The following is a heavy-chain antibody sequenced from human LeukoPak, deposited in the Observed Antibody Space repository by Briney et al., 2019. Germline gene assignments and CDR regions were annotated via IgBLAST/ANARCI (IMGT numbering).Heavy chain of an antibody. J-gene: IGHJ6*03. CDR1: GFTFSSYG. CDR3: ARGTDWSGYYYTQYYYYYMDV. CDR2: ISYDGSNK. D-gene: IGHD3-3*01. Sequence: PGGSLRLSCAASGFTFSSYGMHWVRQAPGKGLEWVAVISYDGSNKYYADSVKGRFTISRDNSKNTLYLQMNSLRAEDTAVYYCARGTDWSGYYYTQYYYYYMDVWGKGTTVTVSS. V-gene: IGHV3-30*03.